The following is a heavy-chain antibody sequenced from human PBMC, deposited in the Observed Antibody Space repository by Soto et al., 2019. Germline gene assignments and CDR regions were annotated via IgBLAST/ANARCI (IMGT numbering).Heavy chain of an antibody. CDR2: ISNDGITK. J-gene: IGHJ4*02. D-gene: IGHD6-19*01. V-gene: IGHV3-30*03. Sequence: QVQLVESGGGVVQPGRSLRLSCAASGFTFSTFAMHWVRQAPGKGLEWVALISNDGITKYYAESVKGRFTISRDNSKNTLYMEMDSLRTGDTAVYYAYSSGWWGQGTGVTVSS. CDR3: YSSGW. CDR1: GFTFSTFA.